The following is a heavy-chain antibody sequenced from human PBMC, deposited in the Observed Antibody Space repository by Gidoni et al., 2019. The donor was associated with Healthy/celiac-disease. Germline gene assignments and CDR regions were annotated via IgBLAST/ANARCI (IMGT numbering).Heavy chain of an antibody. J-gene: IGHJ4*02. Sequence: QVQLVQSGAEGKKPGASVTVSCKAAGDTFTGYYMHGVLQAPGQGLEWMGWINPNSGGTNYAQKFQGRVTMTRDTSISTAYMELSRLRSDDTAVYYCARQKRGSGFDYWGQGTLVTVSS. CDR2: INPNSGGT. V-gene: IGHV1-2*02. D-gene: IGHD3-10*01. CDR3: ARQKRGSGFDY. CDR1: GDTFTGYY.